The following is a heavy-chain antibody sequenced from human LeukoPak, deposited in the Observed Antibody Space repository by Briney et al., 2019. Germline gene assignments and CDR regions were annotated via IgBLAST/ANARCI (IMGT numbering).Heavy chain of an antibody. CDR2: IYYSGST. CDR1: GGSISSYY. J-gene: IGHJ6*03. Sequence: SETLSLTCTVSGGSISSYYWSWVRQPPGKGLEWIGYIYYSGSTNYNPSLKSRVTISVDTSKNQFSLKLSSVTAADTAVYYCARGIDSSSVYYYYYYMDVWGKGTTVTVSS. V-gene: IGHV4-59*01. D-gene: IGHD6-13*01. CDR3: ARGIDSSSVYYYYYYMDV.